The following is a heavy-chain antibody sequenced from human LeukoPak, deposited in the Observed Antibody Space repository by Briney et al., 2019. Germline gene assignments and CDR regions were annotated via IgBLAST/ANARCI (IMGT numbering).Heavy chain of an antibody. CDR2: IYYSGST. J-gene: IGHJ4*02. V-gene: IGHV4-59*12. Sequence: SETLSLTCTVSGGSISSYYWSWIRQPPGKGLEWIGYIYYSGSTYYNPSLKSRVTISVDTFKYQFSLKLSSVTAADTAVYYCARESAGSGSPRGFDYWGQGTLVTVSS. CDR1: GGSISSYY. CDR3: ARESAGSGSPRGFDY. D-gene: IGHD3-22*01.